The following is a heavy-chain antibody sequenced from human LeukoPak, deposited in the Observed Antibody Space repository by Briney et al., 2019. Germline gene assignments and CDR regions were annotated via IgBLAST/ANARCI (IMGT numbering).Heavy chain of an antibody. CDR3: ARAPYCIGGSCRFDY. Sequence: GGSLRLSCAVSGFTSSSYWMSWVRQAPGKGLEWVAYINQSGSEIYYVDSVKGRFTISRDNAKNSLYLQMNSLRAEDTAVYYCARAPYCIGGSCRFDYWGQGTLVTVSS. V-gene: IGHV3-7*03. CDR1: GFTSSSYW. J-gene: IGHJ4*02. D-gene: IGHD2-15*01. CDR2: INQSGSEI.